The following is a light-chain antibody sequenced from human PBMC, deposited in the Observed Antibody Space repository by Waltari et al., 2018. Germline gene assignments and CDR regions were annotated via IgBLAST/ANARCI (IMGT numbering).Light chain of an antibody. Sequence: QSVLTQPPSVSAAPGQKVTISCSGSSFNIGNNYVSWYQQLPGTAPKLLIYANDKRPSGIPCRFSGSKSGTSATLGITGLQTGDEADYYCGTWDSSLSAGVFGGGTMLTVL. CDR2: AND. J-gene: IGLJ2*01. V-gene: IGLV1-51*01. CDR3: GTWDSSLSAGV. CDR1: SFNIGNNY.